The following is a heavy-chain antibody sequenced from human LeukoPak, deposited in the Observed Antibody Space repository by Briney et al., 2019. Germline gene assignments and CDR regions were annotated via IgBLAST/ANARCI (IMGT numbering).Heavy chain of an antibody. Sequence: GGSLRLSCAASGFTFSSYSMNWVRQAPGKGLEWVSSISSSSSYIYYADSVKGRFTISRDNSKNTLYLQMNSLRAEDTAVYYCAKDWYYDSSGFIDYMDVWGKGTTVTVSS. J-gene: IGHJ6*03. CDR1: GFTFSSYS. D-gene: IGHD3-22*01. CDR3: AKDWYYDSSGFIDYMDV. V-gene: IGHV3-21*01. CDR2: ISSSSSYI.